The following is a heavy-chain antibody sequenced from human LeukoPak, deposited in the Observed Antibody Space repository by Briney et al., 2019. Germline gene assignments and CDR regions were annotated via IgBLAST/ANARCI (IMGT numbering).Heavy chain of an antibody. CDR1: GGSISTYY. J-gene: IGHJ4*02. CDR2: ISNSGIT. V-gene: IGHV4-59*01. D-gene: IGHD6-13*01. CDR3: ARSGGYSSSWSL. Sequence: SETLSLTCTVSGGSISTYYWNWIRQPPGKGLEWIGYISNSGITTYKRSLKSRVTISVDSSKSQFSLKLNSVTAADTAVYYCARSGGYSSSWSLWGQGTLVTVSS.